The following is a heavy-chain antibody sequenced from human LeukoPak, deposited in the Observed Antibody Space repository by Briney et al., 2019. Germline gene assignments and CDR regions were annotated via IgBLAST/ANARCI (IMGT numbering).Heavy chain of an antibody. CDR3: AKVTIITLNFDY. D-gene: IGHD3-22*01. CDR2: ISDSGDTT. Sequence: GGSLRLSCAASGFTFSSYGMSWVRQAPGKGLEWVSVISDSGDTTYYADSVKGRFTISRDNSKNTLYLHMNSLRAEDTTVYYRAKVTIITLNFDYWGQGTLVTVSS. CDR1: GFTFSSYG. J-gene: IGHJ4*02. V-gene: IGHV3-23*01.